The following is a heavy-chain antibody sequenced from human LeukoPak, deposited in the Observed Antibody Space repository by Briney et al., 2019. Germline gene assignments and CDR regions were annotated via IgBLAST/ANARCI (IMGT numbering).Heavy chain of an antibody. D-gene: IGHD3-3*01. CDR1: GFIFSNYE. CDR3: ARSFYDFLNGPYEEAFDM. V-gene: IGHV3-48*03. CDR2: ISDHGKSR. Sequence: PGGSLRLSCAASGFIFSNYEMNWVRQTPGKGLEWVSYISDHGKSRNYVDSVKGRFAISRDNAKNSLYLQMNSLRAEDTAVYYCARSFYDFLNGPYEEAFDMWGQGTMVTVSS. J-gene: IGHJ3*02.